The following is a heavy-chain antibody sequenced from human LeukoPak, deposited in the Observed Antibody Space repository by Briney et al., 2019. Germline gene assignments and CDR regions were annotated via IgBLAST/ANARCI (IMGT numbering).Heavy chain of an antibody. CDR2: MNPNSGNT. CDR1: GYTFTSYD. D-gene: IGHD3-10*01. J-gene: IGHJ3*02. V-gene: IGHV1-8*01. CDR3: ARGRDHITMVRGVIVDAFDI. Sequence: ASVKVSCKASGYTFTSYDINWVRQATGQGLEWMGWMNPNSGNTGYAQKFQGRVTMTRNTSISTAYMELSSLRSEDTAVYYCARGRDHITMVRGVIVDAFDIWGQGTMVTVSS.